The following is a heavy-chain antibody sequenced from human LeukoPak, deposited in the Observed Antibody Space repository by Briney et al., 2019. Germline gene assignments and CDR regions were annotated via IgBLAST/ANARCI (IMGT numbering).Heavy chain of an antibody. Sequence: WGTLTLTCTVSGGSISSSSYYWGWIRQPPGKGLEWIGSIYYSGSTYYNPSLKSRVTISVDTSKNQFSLKLSSVTAADTAVYYCARRPPIDSSGYYYFDYWGQGTLVTVSS. D-gene: IGHD3-22*01. CDR2: IYYSGST. V-gene: IGHV4-39*01. CDR1: GGSISSSSYY. J-gene: IGHJ4*02. CDR3: ARRPPIDSSGYYYFDY.